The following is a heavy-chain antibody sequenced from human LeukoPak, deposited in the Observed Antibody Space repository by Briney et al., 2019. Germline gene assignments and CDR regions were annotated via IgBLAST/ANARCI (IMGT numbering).Heavy chain of an antibody. V-gene: IGHV1-8*01. CDR2: MNPNSGNT. D-gene: IGHD5-12*01. CDR3: ARGGGYSGYDEDGLNYYGMDV. CDR1: GYTFTSYD. J-gene: IGHJ6*02. Sequence: ASVKVSCKASGYTFTSYDTNWVRQATGQGLEWMGWMNPNSGNTGYAQKFQGRVTMTRNTSISTAYMELSSLRSEDTAVYYCARGGGYSGYDEDGLNYYGMDVWGQGTTVTVSS.